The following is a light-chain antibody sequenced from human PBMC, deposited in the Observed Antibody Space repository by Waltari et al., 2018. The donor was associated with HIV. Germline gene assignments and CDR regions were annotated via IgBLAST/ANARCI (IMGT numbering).Light chain of an antibody. CDR2: DDS. Sequence: SYVLTQPPSVSVAPGQTARISCGGNNIGSKTVHWYRQRPGQAPVLVVYDDSVRPSGIPERFSGSNSGNTATLTIGLGEAGDEADYYCQVWESSSSHSYVFGTGTTVTVL. J-gene: IGLJ1*01. CDR3: QVWESSSSHSYV. CDR1: NIGSKT. V-gene: IGLV3-21*02.